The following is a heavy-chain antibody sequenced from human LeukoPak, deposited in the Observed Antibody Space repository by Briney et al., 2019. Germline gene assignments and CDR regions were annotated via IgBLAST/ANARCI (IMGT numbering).Heavy chain of an antibody. CDR1: GGSISSYY. J-gene: IGHJ5*02. Sequence: PSETLSLTCAVYGGSISSYYWSWIRQPAGKGLEWIGRIYTSGSTNYNPSLKSRVTMSVDTSKNQFSLKLNSVTAADTAVYYCARDLRQQLVRLNWFDPWGQGTLVTVSS. D-gene: IGHD6-13*01. V-gene: IGHV4-59*10. CDR3: ARDLRQQLVRLNWFDP. CDR2: IYTSGST.